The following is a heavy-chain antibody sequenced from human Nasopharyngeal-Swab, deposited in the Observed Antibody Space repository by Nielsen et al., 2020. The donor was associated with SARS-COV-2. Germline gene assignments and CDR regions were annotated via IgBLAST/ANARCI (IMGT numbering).Heavy chain of an antibody. CDR2: ISGSGGST. D-gene: IGHD2-2*01. J-gene: IGHJ4*02. V-gene: IGHV3-23*01. CDR3: AKDAGRSIVVVPAASSY. Sequence: GESLKISCAASGFTFSSYAMSWVRQAPGKGLEWVSAISGSGGSTYYADSVKGRFTISRDNSKNTLYLQMNRLRAEDTAVYYCAKDAGRSIVVVPAASSYWGQGTLVTVSS. CDR1: GFTFSSYA.